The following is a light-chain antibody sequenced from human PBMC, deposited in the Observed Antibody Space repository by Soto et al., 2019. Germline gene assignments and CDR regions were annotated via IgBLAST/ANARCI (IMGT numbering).Light chain of an antibody. CDR2: AAS. CDR1: QTVSSNY. CDR3: QQYTEWPIT. J-gene: IGKJ5*01. Sequence: DIVFTKSPDTLSLSPGHRAPLSSRASQTVSSNYLAWCQQRPGQAARLLIYAASTRATAVPDRFSGSGSGTDFTLTITSLQSDDFAVYLCQQYTEWPITFGQGTRLEVK. V-gene: IGKV3-20*01.